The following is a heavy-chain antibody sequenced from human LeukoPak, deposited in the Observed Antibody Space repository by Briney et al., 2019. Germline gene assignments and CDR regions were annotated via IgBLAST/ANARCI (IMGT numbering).Heavy chain of an antibody. CDR2: ISAYNSNT. D-gene: IGHD6-13*01. J-gene: IGHJ6*03. CDR1: GYTFTSYG. CDR3: AREGYSSSWYYYYYMDV. V-gene: IGHV1-18*01. Sequence: GASVTVSCKASGYTFTSYGISWVRQAPGQGLEWMGWISAYNSNTNYAQKLQGRVTITTDTSTSTAYMELRSLRSDDTAVYYCAREGYSSSWYYYYYMDVWGKGTTVTVSS.